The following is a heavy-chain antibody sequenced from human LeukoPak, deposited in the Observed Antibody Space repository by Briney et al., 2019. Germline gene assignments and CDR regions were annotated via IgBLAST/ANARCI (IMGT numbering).Heavy chain of an antibody. V-gene: IGHV3-23*01. J-gene: IGHJ4*02. D-gene: IGHD2-2*01. CDR3: AKDAGAIWYQLNDY. CDR1: GFTFSSYA. CDR2: ISGSGGST. Sequence: GGSLRLSCAASGFTFSSYAMSWVRQAPGKGLEWVSAISGSGGSTYYADSVKGRFTISRGNSKNTLYLQMDSLRAEDTAVYYCAKDAGAIWYQLNDYWGQGTLVTVSS.